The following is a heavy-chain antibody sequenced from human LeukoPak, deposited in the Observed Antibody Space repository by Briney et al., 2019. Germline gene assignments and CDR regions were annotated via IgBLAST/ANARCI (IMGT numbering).Heavy chain of an antibody. CDR2: VDPSGGST. CDR1: GYTFTSHS. D-gene: IGHD3-3*01. J-gene: IGHJ4*02. CDR3: ARVINYDFWSANDY. V-gene: IGHV1-46*01. Sequence: ASVKVSCKASGYTFTSHSIHWVRQAPGQGLEWMGIVDPSGGSTSYAQKFQGRVTMTRDTSTSTVYMELSSLRSEDTAVYYCARVINYDFWSANDYWGQGTLVTVSS.